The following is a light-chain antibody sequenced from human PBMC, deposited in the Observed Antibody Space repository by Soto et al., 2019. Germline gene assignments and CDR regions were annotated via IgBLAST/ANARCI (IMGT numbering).Light chain of an antibody. Sequence: QSVLTQPPSVSGAPGQRVTISCTGGSPNIGAGYDVHWYQQLPGTAPKLLIYGNSNRPSGVPDRFSGSKSGTSASLAITGLQAEDEADYYCQSYDSSLSVLVVFGGGTKLTVL. V-gene: IGLV1-40*01. CDR1: SPNIGAGYD. J-gene: IGLJ2*01. CDR2: GNS. CDR3: QSYDSSLSVLVV.